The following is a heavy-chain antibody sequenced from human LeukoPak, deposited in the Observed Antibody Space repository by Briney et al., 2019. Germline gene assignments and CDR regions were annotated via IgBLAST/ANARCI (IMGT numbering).Heavy chain of an antibody. CDR2: INPSGGST. CDR3: ARDLNYYDSSGYYPY. J-gene: IGHJ4*02. Sequence: ASVKVSCKAPGYTFTSYYMHWVRQAPGQGLEWMGIINPSGGSTSYAQKFQGRVTMTRDMSTSTVYMELSSLRSEDTAVYYCARDLNYYDSSGYYPYWGQGTLVTVSS. V-gene: IGHV1-46*01. CDR1: GYTFTSYY. D-gene: IGHD3-22*01.